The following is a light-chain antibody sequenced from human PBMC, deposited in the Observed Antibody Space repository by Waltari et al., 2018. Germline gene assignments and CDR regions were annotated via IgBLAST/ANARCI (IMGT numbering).Light chain of an antibody. CDR3: QQYNNWPPIT. J-gene: IGKJ5*01. CDR1: QSVSSN. V-gene: IGKV3-15*01. Sequence: EIVMTQYPATLSVSPGERATLSCRASQSVSSNLAWYQQKPGQPPRLPIYGAPPRATGIPARFSGSGSGTECTLTISSLQSEDFAVYYCQQYNNWPPITFGQGTRLEIK. CDR2: GAP.